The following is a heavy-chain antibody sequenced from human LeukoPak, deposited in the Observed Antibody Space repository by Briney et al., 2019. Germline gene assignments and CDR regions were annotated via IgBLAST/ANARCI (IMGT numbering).Heavy chain of an antibody. D-gene: IGHD3-22*01. CDR1: GGSISSGDYY. Sequence: SETLSLTCTVSGGSISSGDYYWNWIRQPPGKGLEWIGYIYYSGNTYYNPSLKSRVTISVDTSKNQFSLKLSSVTAADTAVYYCASYSSLFDHWGQGTLVTVSS. V-gene: IGHV4-30-4*08. J-gene: IGHJ4*02. CDR3: ASYSSLFDH. CDR2: IYYSGNT.